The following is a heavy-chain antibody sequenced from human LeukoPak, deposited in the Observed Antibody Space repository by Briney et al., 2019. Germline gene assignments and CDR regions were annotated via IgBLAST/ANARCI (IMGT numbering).Heavy chain of an antibody. CDR2: IRYDGSNK. Sequence: GGSLRLSCAASGFTFSSYGMHWVRQAPGKGLEWVAFIRYDGSNKYYVDSVKGRFTISRDDSKNTLYLQMNSLRAEDTAVYYCVVPADYWGQGTLVTVSS. CDR3: VVPADY. J-gene: IGHJ4*02. CDR1: GFTFSSYG. D-gene: IGHD2-2*01. V-gene: IGHV3-30*02.